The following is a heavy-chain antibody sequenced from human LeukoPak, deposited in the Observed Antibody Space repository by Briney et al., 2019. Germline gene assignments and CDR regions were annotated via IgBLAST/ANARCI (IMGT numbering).Heavy chain of an antibody. CDR3: ARDGYYYDSSGYFSINGMDV. CDR2: ISSSSSYI. D-gene: IGHD3-22*01. Sequence: GGSLRLSCAASGFTFSSYSMNWVRQAPGKGLEWVSSISSSSSYIYYADSVKGRFTISRDNAKNSLYLQMNSLRAEDTAVYYCARDGYYYDSSGYFSINGMDVWGQGTTVTVSS. CDR1: GFTFSSYS. V-gene: IGHV3-21*01. J-gene: IGHJ6*02.